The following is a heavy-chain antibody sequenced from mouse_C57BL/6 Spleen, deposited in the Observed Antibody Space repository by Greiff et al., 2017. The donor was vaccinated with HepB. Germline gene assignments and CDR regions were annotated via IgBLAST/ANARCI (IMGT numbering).Heavy chain of an antibody. CDR2: IDPSDSYT. V-gene: IGHV1-50*01. CDR1: GYTFTSYW. J-gene: IGHJ3*01. Sequence: QVQRQQPGAELVKPGASVKLSCKASGYTFTSYWMQWVKQRPGQGLEWIGEIDPSDSYTNYNQKFKGKATLTVDTSSSTAYMQLSSLTSEDSAVYYCARGEAYYSNPAWFAYWGQGTLVTVSA. CDR3: ARGEAYYSNPAWFAY. D-gene: IGHD2-5*01.